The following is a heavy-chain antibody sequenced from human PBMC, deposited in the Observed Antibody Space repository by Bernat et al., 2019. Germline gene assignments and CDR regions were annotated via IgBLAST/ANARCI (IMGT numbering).Heavy chain of an antibody. J-gene: IGHJ4*02. Sequence: QVQLVESGGGVVQPGRSLRLSCAASGFTFSSYVMHWVRQAPGKGLEWVAVISYDGSNKYYADSVKGRFTISRDNSKNTLYLQMNSLRAEDTAVYYCARDSFTEAAAGIFWASYWGQGTLVTVSS. CDR1: GFTFSSYV. V-gene: IGHV3-30-3*01. CDR3: ARDSFTEAAAGIFWASY. CDR2: ISYDGSNK. D-gene: IGHD6-13*01.